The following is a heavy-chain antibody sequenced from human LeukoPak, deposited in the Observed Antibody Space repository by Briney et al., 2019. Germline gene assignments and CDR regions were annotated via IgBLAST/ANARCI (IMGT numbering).Heavy chain of an antibody. CDR3: ARESMITFGGVIVGPFDY. CDR2: ISYDGSNK. J-gene: IGHJ4*02. Sequence: GGSLRLSCAASGFTFSSYAMHWVRQAPGKGLEWVAVISYDGSNKYYADSVKGRFTISRDNSKNTLYLQMNGLRAEDTAVYYCARESMITFGGVIVGPFDYWGQGTLVTVSS. CDR1: GFTFSSYA. D-gene: IGHD3-16*02. V-gene: IGHV3-30*04.